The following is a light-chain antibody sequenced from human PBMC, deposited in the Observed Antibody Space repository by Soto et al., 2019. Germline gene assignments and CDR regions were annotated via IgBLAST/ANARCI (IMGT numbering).Light chain of an antibody. CDR1: QSITYW. Sequence: DIQMTQSPSSLSAPVGDRVTITCRASQSITYWLAWYQQKPGRAPKLLIYDVFNLQSGVPSRFSASGSGTEVALTISSLQPDDSATYYCQQYHSFSFTFGQGTKLEIK. CDR3: QQYHSFSFT. CDR2: DVF. V-gene: IGKV1-5*01. J-gene: IGKJ2*01.